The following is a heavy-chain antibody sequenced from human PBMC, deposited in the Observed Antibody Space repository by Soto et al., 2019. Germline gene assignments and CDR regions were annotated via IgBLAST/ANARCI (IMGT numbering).Heavy chain of an antibody. D-gene: IGHD5-12*01. Sequence: QVQLVQSGAEVKKPGASVKVSCKASGYTFTSYAMHWVRQAPGQRLEWMGWINAGNGNTKYSQKFQGRVTITRDTSASTAYMELSSLRSEDTAVYHCARDAWDIVATTGGHWFDPWGQGTLVTVSS. CDR2: INAGNGNT. CDR3: ARDAWDIVATTGGHWFDP. CDR1: GYTFTSYA. V-gene: IGHV1-3*01. J-gene: IGHJ5*02.